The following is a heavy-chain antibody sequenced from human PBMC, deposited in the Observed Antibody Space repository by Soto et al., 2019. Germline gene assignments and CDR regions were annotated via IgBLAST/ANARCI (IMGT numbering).Heavy chain of an antibody. J-gene: IGHJ4*02. Sequence: PGGSLRLSCAASGFTFSSYGMHWVRQAPGNGLEWVAVISYDASNKYYADSVKGRFTISRDNSKNTLYLQMNSLRAEDTAVYYCAKGPGVLQLERRSNSYIDYWGQGTLVTVSS. CDR3: AKGPGVLQLERRSNSYIDY. CDR2: ISYDASNK. D-gene: IGHD1-1*01. V-gene: IGHV3-30*18. CDR1: GFTFSSYG.